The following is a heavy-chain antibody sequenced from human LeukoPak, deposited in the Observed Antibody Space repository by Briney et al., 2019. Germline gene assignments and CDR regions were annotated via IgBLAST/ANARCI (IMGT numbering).Heavy chain of an antibody. Sequence: VASVKVSCTASGYTSTSYGISWVRQAPGQGLEWMGWISAYNGNTNYAQKLQGRVTMTTDTSTSTAYMELRSLRSDDTAVYYCARDNPNYYGSGSYDYWGQGTLVTVSS. CDR1: GYTSTSYG. CDR2: ISAYNGNT. V-gene: IGHV1-18*01. D-gene: IGHD3-10*01. CDR3: ARDNPNYYGSGSYDY. J-gene: IGHJ4*02.